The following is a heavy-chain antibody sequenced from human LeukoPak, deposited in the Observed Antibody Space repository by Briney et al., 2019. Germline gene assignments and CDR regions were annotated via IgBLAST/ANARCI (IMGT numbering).Heavy chain of an antibody. V-gene: IGHV3-30*04. D-gene: IGHD6-25*01. CDR2: ISYDGSNE. CDR1: GFTFSSYV. Sequence: GGSLRLSCAASGFTFSSYVMHWVRQAPGKGLEWVAIISYDGSNEYYADSVKGRFTISRDNSKNTLYLQMNSLRAEDTAVYYCARVLTVRSGGYDAFDIWGQGTMVTVSS. CDR3: ARVLTVRSGGYDAFDI. J-gene: IGHJ3*02.